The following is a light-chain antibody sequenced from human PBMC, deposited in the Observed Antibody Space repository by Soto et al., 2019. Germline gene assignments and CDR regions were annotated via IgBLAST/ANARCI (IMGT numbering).Light chain of an antibody. CDR2: DDS. V-gene: IGKV1-5*01. CDR3: QLFNSYPWT. Sequence: DIRMTQSPSSLSASVGDRVTITCRASQSISSWLAWYQQKPGKAPKLLIYDDSSLESGVQSRFSGSGSGAEFTLTISSLQPDDFATYYCQLFNSYPWTFGQGTKVDIK. J-gene: IGKJ1*01. CDR1: QSISSW.